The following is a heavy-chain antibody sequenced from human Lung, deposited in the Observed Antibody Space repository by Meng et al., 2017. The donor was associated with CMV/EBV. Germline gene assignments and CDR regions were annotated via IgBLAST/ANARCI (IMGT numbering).Heavy chain of an antibody. J-gene: IGHJ5*02. CDR1: GYTFTGYY. D-gene: IGHD1-26*01. V-gene: IGHV1-2*02. CDR2: MNPNSGGT. CDR3: ARDFAGELLGWFDP. Sequence: ASVXVSXKASGYTFTGYYMHWVRQAPGQGLEWMGWMNPNSGGTNYAQKFQGRVTMTRDTSISTAYMELSRLRSDDTAVYYCARDFAGELLGWFDPWGQGTLVTVSS.